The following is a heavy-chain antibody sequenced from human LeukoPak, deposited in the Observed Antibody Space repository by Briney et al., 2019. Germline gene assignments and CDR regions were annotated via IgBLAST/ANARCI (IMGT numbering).Heavy chain of an antibody. V-gene: IGHV1-2*02. CDR2: INPNSGGT. D-gene: IGHD2-21*02. Sequence: ASVKVSCKASGYTFTGYYMHWVRQAPGQGLEWMGWINPNSGGTNYAQKFQGRVTLTRDTSISTAYMELTRLRSDDTAVYYCARLAYCGGDCYPGSLGAFDLWGQGTVATVSS. CDR3: ARLAYCGGDCYPGSLGAFDL. CDR1: GYTFTGYY. J-gene: IGHJ3*01.